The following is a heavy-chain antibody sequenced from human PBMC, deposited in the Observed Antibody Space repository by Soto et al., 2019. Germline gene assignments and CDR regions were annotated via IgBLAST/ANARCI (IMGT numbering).Heavy chain of an antibody. CDR1: GFTFSSYA. Sequence: GGSLRLSCAASGFTFSSYAMHWVRQAPGKGLEWVAVISYDGSNKYYADSVKGRFTISRDNSKNTLYLQMNSLRAEDTAVYYCARDLTQYYYGSGSSPLPHYYYGMDVWGQGTTVTVSS. J-gene: IGHJ6*02. V-gene: IGHV3-30-3*01. D-gene: IGHD3-10*01. CDR3: ARDLTQYYYGSGSSPLPHYYYGMDV. CDR2: ISYDGSNK.